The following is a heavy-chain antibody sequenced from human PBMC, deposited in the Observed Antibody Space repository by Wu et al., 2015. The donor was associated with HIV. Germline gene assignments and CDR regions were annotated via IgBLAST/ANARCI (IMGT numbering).Heavy chain of an antibody. J-gene: IGHJ6*03. CDR2: MNPNSGNT. CDR1: GYTFTSYD. CDR3: ARGSNYPSYYYYYMDV. V-gene: IGHV1-8*03. Sequence: QVQLVQSGAEVKKPGASVKVSCKASGYTFTSYDINWVRQATGQGLEWMGWMNPNSGNTGYAQKFQGRVTITRNTSISTAYMELSSLRSEDTAVYYCARGSNYPSYYYYYMDVWGKGTTVTVSS. D-gene: IGHD4-11*01.